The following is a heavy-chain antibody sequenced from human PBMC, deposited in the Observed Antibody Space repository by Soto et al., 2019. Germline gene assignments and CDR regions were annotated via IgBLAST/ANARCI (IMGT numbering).Heavy chain of an antibody. CDR2: IIPIFGTA. CDR3: ARDRGYCSGGSCSYNYYAMDV. V-gene: IGHV1-69*13. D-gene: IGHD2-15*01. J-gene: IGHJ6*02. Sequence: SVKVSCKASGGTFSGYAISWVRQAPGQGLEWMGGIIPIFGTANYAQKFQGRVTITADESTSTAYMELSSLRSEDTAVYYCARDRGYCSGGSCSYNYYAMDVWGQGTTVTVSS. CDR1: GGTFSGYA.